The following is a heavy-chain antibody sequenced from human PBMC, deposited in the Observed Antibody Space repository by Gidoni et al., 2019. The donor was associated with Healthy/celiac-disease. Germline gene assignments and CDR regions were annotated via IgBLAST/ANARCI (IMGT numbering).Heavy chain of an antibody. V-gene: IGHV3-23*01. D-gene: IGHD4-17*01. J-gene: IGHJ4*02. CDR1: GFTFSSYA. CDR3: AEGKTTVTSLDY. CDR2: ISGSGGST. Sequence: EVQLFESGGGFVQPGGSLGLSCAASGFTFSSYAMRWVRQAPGKGLGWVSAISGSGGSTYYADAVKGRFTISRDNSKNTLYLQMNSLRAEDTAVYYCAEGKTTVTSLDYWGQGTLVTVSS.